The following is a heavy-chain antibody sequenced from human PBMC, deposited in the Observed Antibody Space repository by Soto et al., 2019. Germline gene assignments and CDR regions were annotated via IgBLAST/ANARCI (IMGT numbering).Heavy chain of an antibody. CDR1: GGTFSSYA. Sequence: VKVCCKAPGGTFSSYAIRWVRQAPGQGIEWMGGIIPIFGTANYAQEFQGRVTITADESTSTAYMELSSLRSEDTAGNYCARVLVVASYGIYVXAQGTTXTVSS. CDR3: ARVLVVASYGIYV. V-gene: IGHV1-69*13. J-gene: IGHJ6*02. CDR2: IIPIFGTA. D-gene: IGHD2-15*01.